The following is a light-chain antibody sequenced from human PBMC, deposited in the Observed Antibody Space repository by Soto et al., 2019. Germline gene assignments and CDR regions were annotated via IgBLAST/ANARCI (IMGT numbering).Light chain of an antibody. CDR2: DVS. CDR1: SSDVGGYNY. CDR3: SSYTSSTLEV. J-gene: IGLJ2*01. Sequence: QSALTQPASVSGSPGQSITISCTGTSSDVGGYNYVSWYQQHPGKAPNLMIYDVSKRTSGVSNRFSGSKSGNTASLTISGVQAEDEADYYCSSYTSSTLEVFGGGTKLTVL. V-gene: IGLV2-14*01.